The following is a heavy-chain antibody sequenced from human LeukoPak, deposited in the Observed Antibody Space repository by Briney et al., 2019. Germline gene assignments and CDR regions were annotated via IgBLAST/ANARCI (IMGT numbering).Heavy chain of an antibody. CDR2: ISNSGGST. J-gene: IGHJ4*02. D-gene: IGHD3-10*01. CDR3: ARRGYGSGSYYFDY. V-gene: IGHV3-23*01. CDR1: GFTFTTYA. Sequence: GVSLRLSCAASGFTFTTYAMSWVRQAPGGGLEWVSAISNSGGSTYYADSVKGRLTISRDNSKNTLYLQINSLRAEDTAIYYCARRGYGSGSYYFDYWGQGTLVTVSS.